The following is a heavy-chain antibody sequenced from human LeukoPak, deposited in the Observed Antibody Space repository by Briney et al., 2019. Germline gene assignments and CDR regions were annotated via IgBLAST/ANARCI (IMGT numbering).Heavy chain of an antibody. V-gene: IGHV1-2*02. CDR1: GYTFTGYY. Sequence: ASVKVSCKASGYTFTGYYMHWVRQAPGQGLEWMGWINPNSGGTNYAQKFQGRVTMTRDTSISTAYMELSRLRSDDTAVYYCARGRPSPVIRITMVRQDAFDIWGQGTMVIVSS. D-gene: IGHD3-10*01. CDR2: INPNSGGT. J-gene: IGHJ3*02. CDR3: ARGRPSPVIRITMVRQDAFDI.